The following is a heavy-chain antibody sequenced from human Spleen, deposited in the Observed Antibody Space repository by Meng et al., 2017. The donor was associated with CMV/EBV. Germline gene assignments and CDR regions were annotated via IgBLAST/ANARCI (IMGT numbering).Heavy chain of an antibody. CDR1: GFTFSSYA. D-gene: IGHD6-19*01. Sequence: GGSLRLSCAASGFTFSSYAMNWVRQAPGKGLEWVAKIKQDGSEKYYVDSVKGRFTISRDNTKNSLFLQMNSLRAEDTAVYYCARERVAVAGTRWFDPWGQGTLVTVSS. CDR2: IKQDGSEK. V-gene: IGHV3-7*01. CDR3: ARERVAVAGTRWFDP. J-gene: IGHJ5*02.